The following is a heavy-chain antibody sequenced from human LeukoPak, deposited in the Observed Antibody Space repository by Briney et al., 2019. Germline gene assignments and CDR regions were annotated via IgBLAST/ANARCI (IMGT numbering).Heavy chain of an antibody. V-gene: IGHV4-4*09. J-gene: IGHJ6*03. Sequence: SETLSLTCTVSGGSISSYYGSWIRQPPGKGLEWIWYIYTSGSTNYNPSLKSRVTISVDTSKNQFSLKLSSVTSADTAWYYCARLVGYSYYMDVWGKGTTVTVSS. CDR2: IYTSGST. D-gene: IGHD1-26*01. CDR1: GGSISSYY. CDR3: ARLVGYSYYMDV.